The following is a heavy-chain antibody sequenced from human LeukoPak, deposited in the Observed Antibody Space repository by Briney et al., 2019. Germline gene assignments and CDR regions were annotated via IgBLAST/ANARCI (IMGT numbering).Heavy chain of an antibody. CDR1: GFTFNNAW. CDR3: AKEADFWSGYYTNFFDY. D-gene: IGHD3-3*01. Sequence: PGGSLRLSCAASGFTFNNAWMNWVRQAPGKGLEWVSAISGSGGSTYYADSVKGRFTISRDNSKNTLYLQMNSLRAEDTAVYYCAKEADFWSGYYTNFFDYWGQGTLVTVSS. J-gene: IGHJ4*02. V-gene: IGHV3-23*01. CDR2: ISGSGGST.